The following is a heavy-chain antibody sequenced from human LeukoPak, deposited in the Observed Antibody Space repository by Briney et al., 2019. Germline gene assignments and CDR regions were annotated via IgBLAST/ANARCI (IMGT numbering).Heavy chain of an antibody. CDR2: INPNSGGT. D-gene: IGHD6-6*01. CDR1: GYTFTGYY. CDR3: ARQDSSSRSFDY. Sequence: LEASVKVSCKASGYTFTGYYMHWVRQAPGQGLEWMGWINPNSGGTNYAQKFQGRVTMTRDASISTAYMELSRLRSDDTAVYYCARQDSSSRSFDYWGQGTLVTVSS. V-gene: IGHV1-2*03. J-gene: IGHJ4*02.